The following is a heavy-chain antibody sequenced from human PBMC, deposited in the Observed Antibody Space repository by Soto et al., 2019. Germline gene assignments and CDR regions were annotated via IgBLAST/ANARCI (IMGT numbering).Heavy chain of an antibody. CDR3: ARGFGVVIPAWNWFDP. J-gene: IGHJ5*02. D-gene: IGHD3-3*01. CDR2: IYYSGST. CDR1: GGSISSGGYY. V-gene: IGHV4-31*03. Sequence: QVQLQESGPGLVKPSQTLSLTCTVSGGSISSGGYYWSWIRQHPGKGLEWIGYIYYSGSTYYNPSLKSRVTISVDTSKNQFSLKLSSVTAADTAVYYCARGFGVVIPAWNWFDPWGQGTLVTVSS.